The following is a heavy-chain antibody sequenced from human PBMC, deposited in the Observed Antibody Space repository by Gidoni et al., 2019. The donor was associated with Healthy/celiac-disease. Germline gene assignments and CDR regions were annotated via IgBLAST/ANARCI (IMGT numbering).Heavy chain of an antibody. CDR1: GGSISSYY. Sequence: QVQLQESGPGLVKPSETLSLTCTVSGGSISSYYWSWIRQPPGKGLEWIGYIYYSGSTNYNPSLKSRVTISVDTSKNQFSLKLSSVTAADTAVYYCARIVSIEWELLWFDPWGQGTLVTVSS. CDR2: IYYSGST. J-gene: IGHJ5*02. D-gene: IGHD1-26*01. V-gene: IGHV4-59*01. CDR3: ARIVSIEWELLWFDP.